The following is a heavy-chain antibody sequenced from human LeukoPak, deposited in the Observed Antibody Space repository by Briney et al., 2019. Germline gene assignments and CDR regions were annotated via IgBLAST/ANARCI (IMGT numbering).Heavy chain of an antibody. CDR1: GFTFSSYS. D-gene: IGHD6-19*01. CDR3: AGDKGEQWLVDYYYYYGMDV. V-gene: IGHV3-21*01. J-gene: IGHJ6*02. CDR2: ISSSSSYI. Sequence: GGSLRLSCAASGFTFSSYSMNWVRQAPGKGLEWVSSISSSSSYIYYADSVKGRFTISRDNAKNSLYLQMNSLRAEDTAVYYCAGDKGEQWLVDYYYYYGMDVWGQGTTVTVSS.